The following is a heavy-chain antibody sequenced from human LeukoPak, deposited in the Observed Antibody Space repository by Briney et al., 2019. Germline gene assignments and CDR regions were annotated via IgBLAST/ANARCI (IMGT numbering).Heavy chain of an antibody. Sequence: GGSLRLSCAASGFTFDDYCMSWVRQAPGKGLEWVAGINWNGGSTGYADSVKGRFTISRDNAKNSLYLQMNSLRAEDTALYYCARTVDRGAEEAFDIWGQGTMVTVSS. CDR1: GFTFDDYC. CDR3: ARTVDRGAEEAFDI. CDR2: INWNGGST. V-gene: IGHV3-20*04. J-gene: IGHJ3*02. D-gene: IGHD3-10*01.